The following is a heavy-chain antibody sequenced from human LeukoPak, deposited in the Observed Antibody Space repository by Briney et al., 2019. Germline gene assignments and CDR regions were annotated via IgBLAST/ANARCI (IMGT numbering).Heavy chain of an antibody. V-gene: IGHV1-2*02. J-gene: IGHJ4*02. D-gene: IGHD6-6*01. CDR2: INPNGGGT. Sequence: GASVKVSCKASGYTFTGYYMHWVRQAPGQGLEWMGWINPNGGGTNYAQKFQGRVTMTRDTSISTAYMELSRLRSDDTAVYYCARDLEQLVPLFDYWGQGTLVTVSS. CDR3: ARDLEQLVPLFDY. CDR1: GYTFTGYY.